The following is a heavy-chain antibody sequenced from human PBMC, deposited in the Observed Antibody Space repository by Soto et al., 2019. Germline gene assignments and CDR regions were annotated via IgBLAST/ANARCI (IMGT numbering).Heavy chain of an antibody. V-gene: IGHV3-30*04. CDR1: GFTFTNYA. CDR2: ISYDGCNI. D-gene: IGHD3-16*01. J-gene: IGHJ4*02. Sequence: AGTLRHSCGSSGFTFTNYAMDWHRHAPGKGRERVAVISYDGCNIFYAGSVKGRFTISRDAYTNTVYLQMNSLRAGDTAVYYCARDWGAVASDYFDNGGPATSVNVST. CDR3: ARDWGAVASDYFDN.